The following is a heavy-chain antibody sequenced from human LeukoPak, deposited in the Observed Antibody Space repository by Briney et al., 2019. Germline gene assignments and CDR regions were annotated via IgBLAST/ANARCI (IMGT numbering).Heavy chain of an antibody. V-gene: IGHV3-23*01. CDR1: GFTFSSYA. CDR3: ARVWGSYRSFDY. Sequence: GGSLRLSCAASGFTFSSYAMSWVRQAPGKGLEWVSAISGSGGSTYYADSVKGRFTISRDNSKNTLYLQMNSLRAEDTDVYYCARVWGSYRSFDYWGQGTLVTVSS. D-gene: IGHD3-16*02. J-gene: IGHJ4*02. CDR2: ISGSGGST.